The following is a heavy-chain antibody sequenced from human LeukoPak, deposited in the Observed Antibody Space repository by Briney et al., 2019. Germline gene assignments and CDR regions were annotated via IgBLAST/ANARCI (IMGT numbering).Heavy chain of an antibody. CDR3: ARDPYNGSYGDDYYYYMDV. V-gene: IGHV3-21*01. D-gene: IGHD1-26*01. J-gene: IGHJ6*03. Sequence: GGSLRLSCAASGFTFSSYWMHWVRQAPGKGLVWVSSITRGSIYTFYADSVKGRFTISRDNAKNSLSLQMNSLRAEDTAVYYCARDPYNGSYGDDYYYYMDVWGKGTTVTVSS. CDR2: ITRGSIYT. CDR1: GFTFSSYW.